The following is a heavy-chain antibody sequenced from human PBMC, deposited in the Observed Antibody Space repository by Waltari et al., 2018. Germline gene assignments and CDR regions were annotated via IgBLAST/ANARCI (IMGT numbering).Heavy chain of an antibody. Sequence: QVQLQQWGAGLLKPSETLSLTCGVYGGSFSGYYWTWIRQPPGKGLEWIGEINHSGSTNYNPSLKSRVTISVDASKNQLSLKVTSVTAADTAVYYCARRAGLYSYYYIDVWGKGTTVTVSS. V-gene: IGHV4-34*02. CDR1: GGSFSGYY. J-gene: IGHJ6*03. CDR3: ARRAGLYSYYYIDV. CDR2: INHSGST.